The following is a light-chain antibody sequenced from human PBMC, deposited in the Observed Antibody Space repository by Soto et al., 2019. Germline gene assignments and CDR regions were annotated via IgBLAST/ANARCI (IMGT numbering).Light chain of an antibody. CDR3: SSYTSSSTGI. CDR2: DVR. V-gene: IGLV2-14*03. Sequence: QSALTQPASVSGSPGQSITISCTGTSSDVGGYNFVSWYQQQPGKAPKFISSDVRNRPSGVSNRFSGSRSGNTASLTISGLQAEYEADYYCSSYTSSSTGIFGGGTQLTVL. CDR1: SSDVGGYNF. J-gene: IGLJ2*01.